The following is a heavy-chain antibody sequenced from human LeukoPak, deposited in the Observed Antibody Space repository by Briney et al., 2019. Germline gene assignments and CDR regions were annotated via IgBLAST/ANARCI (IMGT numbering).Heavy chain of an antibody. Sequence: SETLSLTCTVSGGSISSYYWSWIRQPPGKGLEWIGHIYTSGSTNYNPSLKSRVTMSVDTSNNQLSLKLSSVTAADTAVYYCARFIYYGSGSYYYFDYWGQGILVTVSS. CDR1: GGSISSYY. V-gene: IGHV4-4*09. J-gene: IGHJ4*02. D-gene: IGHD3-10*01. CDR3: ARFIYYGSGSYYYFDY. CDR2: IYTSGST.